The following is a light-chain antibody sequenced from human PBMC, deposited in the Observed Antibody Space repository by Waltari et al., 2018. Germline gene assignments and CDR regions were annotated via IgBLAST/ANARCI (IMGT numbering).Light chain of an antibody. CDR3: QVWDTSIDLSV. J-gene: IGLJ1*01. V-gene: IGLV3-21*04. Sequence: SYALTQAPSVSVAPGETARITCGGNNIADKNVHWYQQKPGQAPVLVISYDSDRPSGIPERFSGSNSGNTATLTISRAEAGDEADYYCQVWDTSIDLSVFGTGTKVTVL. CDR1: NIADKN. CDR2: YDS.